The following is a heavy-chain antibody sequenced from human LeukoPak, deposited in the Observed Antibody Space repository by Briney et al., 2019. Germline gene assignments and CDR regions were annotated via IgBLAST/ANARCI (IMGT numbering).Heavy chain of an antibody. CDR3: ARDWAAMVTRGPTIDY. CDR2: ISSSSSYI. V-gene: IGHV3-21*01. CDR1: GFTFSSYS. Sequence: GGSLRLSCAASGFTFSSYSMNWVRQAPGKGLEWVSSISSSSSYIYYADSVKGRFTISRDNAKNSLYLQMNSLRAEDTAVYYCARDWAAMVTRGPTIDYWGQRTLVTVSS. J-gene: IGHJ4*02. D-gene: IGHD5-18*01.